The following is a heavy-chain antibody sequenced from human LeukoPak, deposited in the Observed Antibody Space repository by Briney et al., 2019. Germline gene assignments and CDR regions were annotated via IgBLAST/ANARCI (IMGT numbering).Heavy chain of an antibody. CDR3: ARELTGGDNFWSGSPRTNWFDP. V-gene: IGHV4-34*01. Sequence: PSETLSLTCAVYGGSFSGYYWSWIRQPPGKGLEWIGEINHSGSTNYNPSLKSRVTISVDTSKNQFSLKLSSVTAADTAVYYCARELTGGDNFWSGSPRTNWFDPWGQGTLVTVSS. D-gene: IGHD3-3*01. CDR2: INHSGST. CDR1: GGSFSGYY. J-gene: IGHJ5*02.